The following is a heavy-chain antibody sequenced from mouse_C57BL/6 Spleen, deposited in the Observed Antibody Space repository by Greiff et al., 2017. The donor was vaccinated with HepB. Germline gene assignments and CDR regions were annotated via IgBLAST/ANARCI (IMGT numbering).Heavy chain of an antibody. J-gene: IGHJ1*03. Sequence: QVQLQQSGPELVKPGASVKISCKASGYAFSSSWMNWVKQRPGKGLEWIGRIYPGDGDTNYNGKFKGKARLTADKSSSTAYMQLSSLASEDSAVYFCARYDGYLGGYWYFDVWGTGTTVTVSS. CDR3: ARYDGYLGGYWYFDV. V-gene: IGHV1-82*01. CDR1: GYAFSSSW. D-gene: IGHD2-3*01. CDR2: IYPGDGDT.